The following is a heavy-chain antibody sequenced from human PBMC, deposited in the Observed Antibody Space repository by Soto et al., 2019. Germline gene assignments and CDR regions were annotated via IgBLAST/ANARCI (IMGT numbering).Heavy chain of an antibody. J-gene: IGHJ6*02. V-gene: IGHV3-74*01. CDR1: GFIFSNYW. CDR2: INSDGSHT. CDR3: AGDYYDSSGYYVARYYYYGMDV. Sequence: GGSLRLSCAASGFIFSNYWMHWVRQAPGGGLIWVSRINSDGSHTAHADSVQGRFTISRDNAKNTLYLQMNSLRDEDTAVYYCAGDYYDSSGYYVARYYYYGMDVWGQGTTVTVS. D-gene: IGHD3-22*01.